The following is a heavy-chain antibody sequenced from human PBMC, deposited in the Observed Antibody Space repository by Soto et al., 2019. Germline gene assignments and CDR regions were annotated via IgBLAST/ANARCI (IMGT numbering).Heavy chain of an antibody. V-gene: IGHV1-46*01. CDR1: GYTFTSYY. Sequence: QVQLVQSGAEVKKPGASVKVSCKASGYTFTSYYMHWVRQAPGQGLEWMGIINPSGDSTSYAQKFQGRVTMTRDTSTSTVYMELSSLRSEDTAVYYCARLSAAGRQDYWGQGTLVTVSS. CDR2: INPSGDST. J-gene: IGHJ4*02. CDR3: ARLSAAGRQDY. D-gene: IGHD6-13*01.